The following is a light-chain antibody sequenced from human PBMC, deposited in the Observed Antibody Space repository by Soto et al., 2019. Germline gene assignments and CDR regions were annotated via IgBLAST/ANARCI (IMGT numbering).Light chain of an antibody. CDR2: STN. V-gene: IGLV8-61*01. CDR1: SGSVSTIYY. CDR3: VLYIGSGIWV. Sequence: QAVVTQEPSFSVSPGGTVTLTCGLSSGSVSTIYYPSWYQQTPGQAPRTLIYSTNTRSSGVPDRFSGSILGNKAALTITGAQADDESDYYCVLYIGSGIWVFGGGTKVTVL. J-gene: IGLJ3*02.